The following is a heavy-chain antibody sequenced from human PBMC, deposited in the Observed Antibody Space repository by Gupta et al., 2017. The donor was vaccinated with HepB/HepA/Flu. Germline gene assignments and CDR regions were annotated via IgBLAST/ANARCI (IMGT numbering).Heavy chain of an antibody. CDR1: GLRFSSQT. CDR3: AKLVSPHYGEYFDF. CDR2: ISSSSTYI. V-gene: IGHV3-21*01. Sequence: EVQLVESGVGLVRPGGSLRLSCAASGLRFSSQTMSWVRQTPGKGLEWVASISSSSTYIYYADSVKGRFTISRNNTKKSLYLQINSPRAEDTAIYYCAKLVSPHYGEYFDFWGQGTLAIVSS. J-gene: IGHJ4*02. D-gene: IGHD4-17*01.